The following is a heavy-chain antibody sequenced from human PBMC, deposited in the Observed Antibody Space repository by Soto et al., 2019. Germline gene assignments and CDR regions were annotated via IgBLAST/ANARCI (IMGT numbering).Heavy chain of an antibody. CDR3: ARRHEWLLSFDL. D-gene: IGHD3-3*01. CDR1: GFTVSSNY. J-gene: IGHJ2*01. V-gene: IGHV3-66*01. CDR2: IYSGGST. Sequence: GGSLRLSCAASGFTVSSNYMSWVRQAPGKGLEWVSVIYSGGSTYYADSVKGRFTISRDNSKNTLYLQMNSLRAEDTAVYYCARRHEWLLSFDLWGRGTLVTVSS.